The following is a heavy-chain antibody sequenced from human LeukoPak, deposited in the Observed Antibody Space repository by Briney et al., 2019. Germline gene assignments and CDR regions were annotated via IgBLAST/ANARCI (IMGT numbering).Heavy chain of an antibody. J-gene: IGHJ5*02. CDR3: ARSILGGSGSYWYNWFDP. CDR1: GYSFTSYW. Sequence: GESLKISCKGSGYSFTSYWIGWVRQMPGKGLEWMGIIYPGDSDTRYSPSFQGQVTISADKSISTAYLQWSSLKASDTAMYYCARSILGGSGSYWYNWFDPWGQGTLVTVSS. D-gene: IGHD3-10*01. V-gene: IGHV5-51*01. CDR2: IYPGDSDT.